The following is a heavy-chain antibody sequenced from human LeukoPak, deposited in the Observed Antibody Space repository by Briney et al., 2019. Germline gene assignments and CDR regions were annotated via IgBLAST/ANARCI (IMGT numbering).Heavy chain of an antibody. J-gene: IGHJ6*02. CDR1: GGSISSSSYY. D-gene: IGHD2-2*01. CDR3: ARADCSSTSCYGLDV. V-gene: IGHV4-39*07. CDR2: IYYSGST. Sequence: SETLSLTCTVSGGSISSSSYYWGWIRQPPGKGLEWIGSIYYSGSTYYNPSLKSRVTISVDTSKNQFSLKLSSVTAADTAVYYCARADCSSTSCYGLDVWGQGTTVTVSS.